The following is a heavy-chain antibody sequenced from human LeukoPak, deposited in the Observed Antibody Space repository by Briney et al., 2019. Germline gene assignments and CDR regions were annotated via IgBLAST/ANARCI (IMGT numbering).Heavy chain of an antibody. V-gene: IGHV4-59*01. CDR1: GASISSYY. J-gene: IGHJ5*01. CDR2: IYYSGST. Sequence: PSETLSPTCSVSGASISSYYWSWIRQPPGKGLEWIGYIYYSGSTDYNPSLKSRVTISADTSKNQFSLKLSSVTAADTAVFYCARHHDSTGFYYDSWGQGTLVTVSS. D-gene: IGHD3-22*01. CDR3: ARHHDSTGFYYDS.